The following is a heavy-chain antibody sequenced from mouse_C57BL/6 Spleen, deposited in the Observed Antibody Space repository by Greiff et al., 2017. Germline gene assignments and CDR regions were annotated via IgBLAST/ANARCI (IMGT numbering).Heavy chain of an antibody. Sequence: EVKLQESGAELVRPGASVKLSCTASGFNIKDYYMHWVKQRPEQGLEWIGRIDPEDGDTEYAPKFQGKATMTADTSSNTAYLQLSSLTSEDTAVYYCTTKPKLGSFAYWGQGTLVTVSA. V-gene: IGHV14-1*01. D-gene: IGHD4-1*01. J-gene: IGHJ3*01. CDR1: GFNIKDYY. CDR3: TTKPKLGSFAY. CDR2: IDPEDGDT.